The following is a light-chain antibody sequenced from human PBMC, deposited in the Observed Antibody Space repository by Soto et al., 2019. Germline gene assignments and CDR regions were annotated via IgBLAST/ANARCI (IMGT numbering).Light chain of an antibody. J-gene: IGKJ1*01. CDR3: QQYGSSKT. CDR2: GAS. V-gene: IGKV3-20*01. CDR1: QSVSSSY. Sequence: EIVLTQYPGTLSLSPGERATLSCRASQSVSSSYLAWYQQKPGQAPRLLIYGASSRATGIPDRFSGSGSGTDFTLSISRMEPEDLSSYYCQQYGSSKTVGQRTKVEI.